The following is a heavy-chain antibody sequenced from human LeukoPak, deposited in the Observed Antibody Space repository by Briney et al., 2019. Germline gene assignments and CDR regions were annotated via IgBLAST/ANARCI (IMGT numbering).Heavy chain of an antibody. CDR1: GYTFTSYA. D-gene: IGHD3-16*02. Sequence: ASVKVSCKASGYTFTSYAMNWVRQAPGQGLEWMGWINTNTGNPTYAQGFTGRFVFSLDTSVSTAYLQISSLKAEDTAVYYCAREIQLGWGSYRPFDYWGQGTLVTVSS. CDR3: AREIQLGWGSYRPFDY. CDR2: INTNTGNP. J-gene: IGHJ4*02. V-gene: IGHV7-4-1*02.